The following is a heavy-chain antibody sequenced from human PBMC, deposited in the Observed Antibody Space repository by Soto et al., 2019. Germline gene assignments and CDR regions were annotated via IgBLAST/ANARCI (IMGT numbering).Heavy chain of an antibody. V-gene: IGHV3-23*01. CDR1: GFTFSSYA. CDR2: ISGRSEFI. J-gene: IGHJ3*02. Sequence: EVQLLESGGGLAQPGGSLRLSCAASGFTFSSYAMNWVRQTPGKGLEWVSSISGRSEFIYYADSVKGRFTISRDNSKNTLYLQMNSLGAEETAVYYCAKTWWLLQHYAFDIWSQGTMVTVSS. D-gene: IGHD3-22*01. CDR3: AKTWWLLQHYAFDI.